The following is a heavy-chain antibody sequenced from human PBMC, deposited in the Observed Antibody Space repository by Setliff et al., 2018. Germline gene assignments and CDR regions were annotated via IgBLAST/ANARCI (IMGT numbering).Heavy chain of an antibody. J-gene: IGHJ4*02. CDR2: IYTSWST. Sequence: SETLSLTCTVSGDSISSRRNYWGWFRQPAGKELEWIGQIYTSWSTNYNPSLKGRVTISVDTSKNQVSLKMNFVTAADTAVYYCARGGVLGTGDFDYWGQGIQVTVSS. CDR3: ARGGVLGTGDFDY. V-gene: IGHV4-61*09. CDR1: GDSISSRRNY. D-gene: IGHD3-16*01.